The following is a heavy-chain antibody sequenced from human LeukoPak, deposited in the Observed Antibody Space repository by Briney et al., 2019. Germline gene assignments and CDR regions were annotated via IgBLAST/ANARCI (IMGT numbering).Heavy chain of an antibody. V-gene: IGHV4-59*01. J-gene: IGHJ4*02. CDR1: GGSIGGYD. Sequence: PSETLSLTCTVSGGSIGGYDWGWIRQPPGKGLEWISYMFNTGSTNYNPSLKSRVTMSVDTSKNQFSLKLSSVTAADTALYYCARGDSSGYHSYYFDYWGQGTLVTVSS. D-gene: IGHD5-18*01. CDR2: MFNTGST. CDR3: ARGDSSGYHSYYFDY.